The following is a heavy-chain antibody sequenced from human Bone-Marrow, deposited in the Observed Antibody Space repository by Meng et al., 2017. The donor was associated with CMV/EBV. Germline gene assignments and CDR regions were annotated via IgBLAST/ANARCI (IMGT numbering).Heavy chain of an antibody. V-gene: IGHV1-69*02. CDR3: ATEISGGTKRGGFDP. CDR1: GGTFSSYT. J-gene: IGHJ5*02. Sequence: SGGTFSSYTISWVRQAPGQGLEWMGRIIPILGIANYAQKFQGRVTITADKSTSTAYMELSSLRSEDTAVYYCATEISGGTKRGGFDPWGQGTLVTVSS. CDR2: IIPILGIA. D-gene: IGHD2-15*01.